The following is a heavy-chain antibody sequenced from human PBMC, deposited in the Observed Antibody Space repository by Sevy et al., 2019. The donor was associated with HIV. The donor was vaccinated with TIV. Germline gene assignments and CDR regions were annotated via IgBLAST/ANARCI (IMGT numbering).Heavy chain of an antibody. CDR1: GGTFSGYS. J-gene: IGHJ5*02. Sequence: ASVKVSCKTSGGTFSGYSISWLRQAPGQGLEWMGGIIAISGTTNYLQRFQGRITITADVSTRTVYMELRSLRIEDTAIYFCARDRDRGYFDXWGQGTLVTVSS. V-gene: IGHV1-69*13. CDR2: IIAISGTT. CDR3: ARDRDRGYFDX. D-gene: IGHD6-13*01.